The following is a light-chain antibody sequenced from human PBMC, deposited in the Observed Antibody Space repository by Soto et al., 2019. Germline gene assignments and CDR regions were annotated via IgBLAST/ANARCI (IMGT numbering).Light chain of an antibody. CDR1: QDISNY. CDR2: DAS. Sequence: DIQMTQSPSSLSASVGDRVTITCQASQDISNYLNWYQQKPGKPPNLLIYDASTLKSGVPSRFSGSRSGTNFTFTIISLQHEESATCLFQQFHNCPPTFGPGTKV. V-gene: IGKV1-33*01. CDR3: QQFHNCPPT. J-gene: IGKJ3*01.